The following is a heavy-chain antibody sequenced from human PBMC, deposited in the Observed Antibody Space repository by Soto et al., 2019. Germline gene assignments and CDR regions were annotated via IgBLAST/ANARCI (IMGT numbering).Heavy chain of an antibody. J-gene: IGHJ4*02. V-gene: IGHV3-7*01. Sequence: VGSLRLSCAASGFTFSSYWMSWVRQAPGKGLEWVANIKQDGSEKYYVDSVKGRFTISRDSAKNSLYLQMNSLRAEDTAVYYCARDNYYDSSGYYYWGQGTLVTVSS. CDR2: IKQDGSEK. D-gene: IGHD3-22*01. CDR3: ARDNYYDSSGYYY. CDR1: GFTFSSYW.